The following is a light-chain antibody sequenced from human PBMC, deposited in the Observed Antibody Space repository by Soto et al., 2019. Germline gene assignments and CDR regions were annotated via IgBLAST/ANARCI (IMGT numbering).Light chain of an antibody. J-gene: IGLJ3*02. CDR2: EVS. CDR3: TSFTSSNTWV. CDR1: SSDVGGYNY. V-gene: IGLV2-14*03. Sequence: LTRPASLSGSPGQSHTISCTGTSSDVGGYNYVSWFQQHPGKAPKLKIYEVSNRPSGVSNRFSGSKSGYTASLTISELQAEDEADYYCTSFTSSNTWVFGGGTKVTAL.